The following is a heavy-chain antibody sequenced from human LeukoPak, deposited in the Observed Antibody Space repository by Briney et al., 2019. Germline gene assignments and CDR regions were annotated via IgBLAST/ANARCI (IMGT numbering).Heavy chain of an antibody. CDR2: ISDDGSNK. CDR3: SREGEDDFWSAFDY. CDR1: GFTFSSFA. J-gene: IGHJ4*02. D-gene: IGHD3-3*01. Sequence: GGSLRLSCAASGFTFSSFAMHWVRQAPGKGLEWVAVISDDGSNKHYADSLKDRFTISRDNSKNTLYLQMNSLRGEDTAVYHCSREGEDDFWSAFDYWGQGTLVTVSS. V-gene: IGHV3-30*01.